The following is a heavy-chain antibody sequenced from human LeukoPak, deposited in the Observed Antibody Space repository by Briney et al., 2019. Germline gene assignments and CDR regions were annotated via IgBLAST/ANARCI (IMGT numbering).Heavy chain of an antibody. D-gene: IGHD3-10*01. V-gene: IGHV3-7*01. CDR1: EFTFTTYW. Sequence: GGSLRLSCAASEFTFTTYWMSWVRQAPGKGLEWLANIKQDGSEKYYADSVKGRFTISRDNAKNSLFLQMNSLRAEDTALYYCARDSDHVRDYWGQGTLVTVSS. CDR2: IKQDGSEK. CDR3: ARDSDHVRDY. J-gene: IGHJ4*02.